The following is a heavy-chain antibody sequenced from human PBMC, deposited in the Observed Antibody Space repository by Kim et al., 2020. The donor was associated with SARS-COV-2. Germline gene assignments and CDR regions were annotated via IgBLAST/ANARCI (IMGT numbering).Heavy chain of an antibody. D-gene: IGHD3-10*01. V-gene: IGHV4-31*03. J-gene: IGHJ5*02. CDR3: ASLWFGEPGACWFDP. Sequence: SETLSLTCTVSGGSISSGGYYWSWIRQHPGKGLEWIGYIYYSGSTYYNPSLKSRVTISVDTSKNQFSLKLSSVTAADTAVYYCASLWFGEPGACWFDPWGQGTLVTVSS. CDR1: GGSISSGGYY. CDR2: IYYSGST.